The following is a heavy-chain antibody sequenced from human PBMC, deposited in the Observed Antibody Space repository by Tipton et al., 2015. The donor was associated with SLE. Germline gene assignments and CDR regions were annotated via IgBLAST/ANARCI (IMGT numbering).Heavy chain of an antibody. D-gene: IGHD1-26*01. CDR1: GGSINSYY. CDR2: IYYGGSS. CDR3: ARGPGGSYLDY. Sequence: TLSLTCTVSGGSINSYYWSWIRQPPGRGLEWIGYIYYGGSSNYNPSLKSRVTISADTSKNQFSLKLNSVTAADTAVYYCARGPGGSYLDYWGQGTLVTVSS. V-gene: IGHV4-59*01. J-gene: IGHJ4*02.